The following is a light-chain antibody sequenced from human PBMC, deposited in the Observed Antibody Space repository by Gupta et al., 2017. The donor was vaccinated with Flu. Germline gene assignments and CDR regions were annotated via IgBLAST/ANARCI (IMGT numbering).Light chain of an antibody. CDR1: QTISTY. CDR3: QQSYTTPRT. V-gene: IGKV1-39*01. Sequence: DIQMTQSPSSLSASVGDRVIINCRASQTISTYLNWYQQTPGKAPKLLIYAASTLQSGVPSRFSGSGSGTAFALTISGLRPEDFATYYCQQSYTTPRTFGQGTKVEVK. CDR2: AAS. J-gene: IGKJ1*01.